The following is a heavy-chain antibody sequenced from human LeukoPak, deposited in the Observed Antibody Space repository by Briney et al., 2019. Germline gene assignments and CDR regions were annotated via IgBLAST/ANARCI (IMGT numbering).Heavy chain of an antibody. CDR1: GGSISSYY. CDR3: AGIPSYYYDSSGPLFDY. Sequence: SETLSLTCTVSGGSISSYYWSWIRQPPGKGLEWIGYIYYSGSTNYNPSLKSRVTISVDTSKNQFSLKLSSVTAADTAVYYCAGIPSYYYDSSGPLFDYWGQGTLVTVSS. D-gene: IGHD3-22*01. V-gene: IGHV4-59*01. J-gene: IGHJ4*02. CDR2: IYYSGST.